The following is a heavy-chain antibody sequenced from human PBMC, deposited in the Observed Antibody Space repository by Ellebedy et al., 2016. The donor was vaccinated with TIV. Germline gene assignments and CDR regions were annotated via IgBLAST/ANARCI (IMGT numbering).Heavy chain of an antibody. CDR1: GFTFRSYD. Sequence: GESLKISCAASGFTFRSYDMHWVRQATGKGLGWVSAIGTAGDTYYPGSAKGRFTISRENAKNSLYLQMNSLRAEDTAVYYCARVRFGDTAVDYWGQGTLVTVSS. CDR2: IGTAGDT. V-gene: IGHV3-13*01. CDR3: ARVRFGDTAVDY. D-gene: IGHD5-18*01. J-gene: IGHJ4*02.